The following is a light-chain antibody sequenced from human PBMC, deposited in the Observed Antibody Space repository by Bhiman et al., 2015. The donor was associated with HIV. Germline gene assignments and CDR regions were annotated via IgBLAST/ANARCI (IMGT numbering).Light chain of an antibody. CDR3: SSYTSSSSLV. J-gene: IGLJ1*01. Sequence: QSALTQPPSASGSPGQSVTISCTGASSDIGSSNYVSWYQQHPGKAPKLMIYEVTKRPSGVPDRFSGSKSGNTASLTISGLQAEDEADYYCSSYTSSSSLVFGTGTKVTVL. CDR2: EVT. CDR1: SSDIGSSNY. V-gene: IGLV2-8*01.